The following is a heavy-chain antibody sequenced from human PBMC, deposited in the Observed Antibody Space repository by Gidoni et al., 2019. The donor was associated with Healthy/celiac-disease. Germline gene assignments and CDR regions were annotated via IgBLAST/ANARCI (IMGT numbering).Heavy chain of an antibody. V-gene: IGHV1-69*01. D-gene: IGHD5-12*01. J-gene: IGHJ4*02. CDR1: GGTFSSYA. Sequence: QVQLVQSGAEVKKPGSSVKVSCKASGGTFSSYAISWVRQAPGQGLEWMGGIIPIFGTANYAQKFQGRVTITADESTSTAYMELSSLRSEDTAVYYCARDRAVEMATIREYYFDYWGQGTLVTVSS. CDR2: IIPIFGTA. CDR3: ARDRAVEMATIREYYFDY.